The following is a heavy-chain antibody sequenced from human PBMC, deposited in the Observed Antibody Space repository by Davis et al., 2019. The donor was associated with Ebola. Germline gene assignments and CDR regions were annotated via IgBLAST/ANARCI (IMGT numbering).Heavy chain of an antibody. Sequence: MPSETLSLTCTVSGGSVSSNIYYWGWIRQPPGKGLEWIGSIYDRGNTYYNPSLKSRVTISVDTSKNQSSLKLGSVTAADTAVYYCARLFGIVPWYYFDSWGQGTLVTISS. CDR1: GGSVSSNIYY. D-gene: IGHD3-3*01. CDR3: ARLFGIVPWYYFDS. CDR2: IYDRGNT. V-gene: IGHV4-39*01. J-gene: IGHJ4*02.